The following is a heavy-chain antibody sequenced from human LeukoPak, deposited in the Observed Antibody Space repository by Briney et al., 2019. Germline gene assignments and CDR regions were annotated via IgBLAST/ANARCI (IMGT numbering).Heavy chain of an antibody. V-gene: IGHV4-34*01. CDR2: INHSGST. Sequence: PSETLSLTCAVYGGSFSGYYWSWIRQPPGKGLEWIGEINHSGSTNYNPSLKSRVTISVDTSKNQFSLKLSSATAADTAVYYCARDRRRLRELTYYFDYWGQGTLVTVSS. D-gene: IGHD4-17*01. CDR3: ARDRRRLRELTYYFDY. J-gene: IGHJ4*02. CDR1: GGSFSGYY.